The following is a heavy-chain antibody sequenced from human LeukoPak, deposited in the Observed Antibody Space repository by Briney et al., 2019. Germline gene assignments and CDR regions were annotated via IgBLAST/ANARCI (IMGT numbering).Heavy chain of an antibody. Sequence: GGSLRLSCAASGFTFSSYAMSWVRQAPGKGLEWVSAISGSGGSTYYADSVKGRFTISRDNSKNTLYLQMISLRVEDTAVYYCARVKRDGYNPTWVDYWGQGTLVTVSS. D-gene: IGHD5-24*01. CDR2: ISGSGGST. CDR3: ARVKRDGYNPTWVDY. V-gene: IGHV3-23*01. CDR1: GFTFSSYA. J-gene: IGHJ4*02.